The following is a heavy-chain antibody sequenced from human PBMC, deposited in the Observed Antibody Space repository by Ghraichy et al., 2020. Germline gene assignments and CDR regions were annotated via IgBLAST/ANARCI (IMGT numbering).Heavy chain of an antibody. V-gene: IGHV4-30-4*01. CDR3: ARETPHYYDSSGYPDAFDI. CDR2: IYYNGST. J-gene: IGHJ3*02. Sequence: SETLSLTCTVSGGSISSGDYYWSWIRQPPGKGLEWIGYIYYNGSTYYNPSLKSRVTISVDTSKNQFSLKLSSVTAADTAVYYCARETPHYYDSSGYPDAFDIWGQGTMVTVSS. D-gene: IGHD3-22*01. CDR1: GGSISSGDYY.